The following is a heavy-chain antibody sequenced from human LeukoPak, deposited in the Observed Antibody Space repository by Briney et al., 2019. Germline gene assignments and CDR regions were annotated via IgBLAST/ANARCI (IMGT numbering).Heavy chain of an antibody. CDR2: IIPIFGTA. V-gene: IGHV1-69*05. CDR3: ARAREMATITAWLDP. Sequence: ASVKVSCKASGGTFSSYAISWVRQAPGQGLEWMGGIIPIFGTANYAQKFQGRVTITTDESTSTAYMELSSLRSEDTAVYYCARAREMATITAWLDPWGQGTLVTVSS. CDR1: GGTFSSYA. D-gene: IGHD5-24*01. J-gene: IGHJ5*02.